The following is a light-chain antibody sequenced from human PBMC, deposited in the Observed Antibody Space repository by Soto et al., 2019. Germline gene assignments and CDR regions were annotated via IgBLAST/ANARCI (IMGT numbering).Light chain of an antibody. CDR3: ALYLGSGHMV. V-gene: IGLV8-61*01. J-gene: IGLJ3*02. CDR1: SGSVSILSY. Sequence: QTVVTQEPSFSVSPGGTVTLTCGLTSGSVSILSYPSWYQQTPGQAPRTLIYSTNTRSSGVPDRFSGSILGTKAALTIAGAQAEDDSHYYCALYLGSGHMVFGGGTKLTVL. CDR2: STN.